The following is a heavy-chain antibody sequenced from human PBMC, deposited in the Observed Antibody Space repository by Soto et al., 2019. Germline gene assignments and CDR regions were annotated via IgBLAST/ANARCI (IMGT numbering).Heavy chain of an antibody. CDR3: ARDRDDYGVYGMDV. V-gene: IGHV4-59*13. D-gene: IGHD4-17*01. J-gene: IGHJ6*02. CDR1: GGSISNYY. Sequence: SETLSITCTVSGGSISNYYWTWIRQPPGKGLEWIGYIYDSGSTNYNPSLKSRVTISVDTSKNQFSLNLKSVTAADTAVYYCARDRDDYGVYGMDVWGQGTTVT. CDR2: IYDSGST.